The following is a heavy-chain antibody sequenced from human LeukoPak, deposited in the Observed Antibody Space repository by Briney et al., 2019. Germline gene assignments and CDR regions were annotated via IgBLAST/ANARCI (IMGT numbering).Heavy chain of an antibody. J-gene: IGHJ4*02. D-gene: IGHD3-3*01. V-gene: IGHV4-59*01. Sequence: SETLSLTCTVSGGSISSYYWSWIRQPPGKGLEWIGYIYYSGSTNYNPSLKSRVTISVDTSKNQFSLRLSSVTAADTAVYYCARGSFGVVIIPFDYWGQGTLVTVSS. CDR1: GGSISSYY. CDR2: IYYSGST. CDR3: ARGSFGVVIIPFDY.